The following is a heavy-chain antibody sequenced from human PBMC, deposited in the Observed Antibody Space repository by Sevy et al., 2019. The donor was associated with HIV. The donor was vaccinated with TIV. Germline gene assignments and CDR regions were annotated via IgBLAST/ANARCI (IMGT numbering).Heavy chain of an antibody. J-gene: IGHJ6*03. CDR2: VSSSSGYI. Sequence: GGSLRLSCAASGFIFSTYSMNWVRQAPGKGLEWVSSVSSSSGYIYYADSVKGRFTISRDNAKNSLYLEMNSLRAEDTAVYFCARGHVVVPGAAPYYYYHMDVWGKGTTVIVSS. CDR1: GFIFSTYS. D-gene: IGHD2-2*01. CDR3: ARGHVVVPGAAPYYYYHMDV. V-gene: IGHV3-21*01.